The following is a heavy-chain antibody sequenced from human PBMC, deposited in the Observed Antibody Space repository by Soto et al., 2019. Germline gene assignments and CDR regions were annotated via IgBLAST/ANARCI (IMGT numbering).Heavy chain of an antibody. CDR2: ISSSSSYI. J-gene: IGHJ4*02. D-gene: IGHD5-18*01. Sequence: XVFLRLSCAASGFPFSSYSMNWVRQAPGKGLEWVSSISSSSSYIYYADSVKGRFTISRDNAKNSLYLQMNSLRAEDTAVYYCPRGGSSYAYGPPWYFDYWGQGTLVTVSS. CDR3: PRGGSSYAYGPPWYFDY. CDR1: GFPFSSYS. V-gene: IGHV3-21*01.